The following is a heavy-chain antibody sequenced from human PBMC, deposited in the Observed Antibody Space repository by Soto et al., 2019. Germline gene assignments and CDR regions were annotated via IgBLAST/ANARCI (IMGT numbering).Heavy chain of an antibody. CDR1: GYSFTTSW. CDR2: IYPGDSDT. D-gene: IGHD2-21*01. CDR3: ARRLSAIEGFDY. J-gene: IGHJ4*02. Sequence: GESLKISCQGSGYSFTTSWIGWVRQMPGKGLEWMGLIYPGDSDTRYSPSFQGQVTITVDKSINTAYLQWSGLKASDTAIYYCARRLSAIEGFDYWGQRTVVTVSS. V-gene: IGHV5-51*01.